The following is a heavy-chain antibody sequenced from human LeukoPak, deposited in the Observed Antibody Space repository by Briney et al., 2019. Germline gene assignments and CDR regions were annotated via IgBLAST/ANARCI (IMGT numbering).Heavy chain of an antibody. J-gene: IGHJ4*02. CDR2: IVPNSGGT. D-gene: IGHD6-6*01. CDR3: ARERRFSSSSSVFDY. V-gene: IGHV1-2*02. CDR1: GYTFTDYY. Sequence: GASVKFSCKASGYTFTDYYIHWVRQAPGQGLEWMGWIVPNSGGTNYAQKFQGRVTLTRDTSISTAHMELSRLRSDDTAVYYCARERRFSSSSSVFDYWGQGTLVTVSS.